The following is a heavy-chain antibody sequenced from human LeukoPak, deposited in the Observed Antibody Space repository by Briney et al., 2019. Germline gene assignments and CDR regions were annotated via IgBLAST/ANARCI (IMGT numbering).Heavy chain of an antibody. CDR3: AREHGGSYLDYFDY. J-gene: IGHJ4*02. CDR1: GGSISSYY. CDR2: IYYSGST. D-gene: IGHD1-26*01. V-gene: IGHV4-59*12. Sequence: SETLSLTCTVSGGSISSYYWSWIRQPPGKGLEWIGYIYYSGSTNYNPSLKSRVTISVRTSKNQFSLQLNSVTPEDTAVYYCAREHGGSYLDYFDYWGQGTLVTVSS.